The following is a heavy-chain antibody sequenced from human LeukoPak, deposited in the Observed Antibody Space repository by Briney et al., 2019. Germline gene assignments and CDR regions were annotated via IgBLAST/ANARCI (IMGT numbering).Heavy chain of an antibody. Sequence: ASVKVSCKASGYTFTSYGISWVRQAPGQGLEWVGWISAYNGNTNYAQKLQGRVTMTTDTSTSTAYMELRSLRSDDTAVYYCARVGSSWPYNWFDPWGQGTLVTVSS. CDR2: ISAYNGNT. V-gene: IGHV1-18*01. CDR3: ARVGSSWPYNWFDP. D-gene: IGHD6-13*01. J-gene: IGHJ5*02. CDR1: GYTFTSYG.